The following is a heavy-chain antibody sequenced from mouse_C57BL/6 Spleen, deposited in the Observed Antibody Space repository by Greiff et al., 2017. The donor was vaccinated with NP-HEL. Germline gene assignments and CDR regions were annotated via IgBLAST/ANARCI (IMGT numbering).Heavy chain of an antibody. CDR1: GYTFTSYW. CDR2: IDPSDSYT. CDR3: ARGVGNFGAMDY. J-gene: IGHJ4*01. V-gene: IGHV1-50*01. Sequence: QVQLKQPGAELVKPGASVKLSCKASGYTFTSYWMQWVKQRPGQGLEWIGEIDPSDSYTNYNQKFKGKATLTVDTSSSTAYMQLSSLTSEDSAVSYCARGVGNFGAMDYWGQGTSDTVSS. D-gene: IGHD2-1*01.